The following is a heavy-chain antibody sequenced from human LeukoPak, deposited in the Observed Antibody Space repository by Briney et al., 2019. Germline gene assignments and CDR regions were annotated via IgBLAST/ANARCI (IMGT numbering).Heavy chain of an antibody. CDR1: GDSISSYY. V-gene: IGHV4-39*01. D-gene: IGHD5-12*01. CDR2: IYDSGTT. Sequence: PSETLSLTCTVSGDSISSYYWDWIRQAPGKGLEWIGNIYDSGTTHYNPSLKSRVTISGDTSKNQFSLKLNSVTAADTAIYYCATHRRSGSGGSENAFEIWGQGTMVTVSS. J-gene: IGHJ3*02. CDR3: ATHRRSGSGGSENAFEI.